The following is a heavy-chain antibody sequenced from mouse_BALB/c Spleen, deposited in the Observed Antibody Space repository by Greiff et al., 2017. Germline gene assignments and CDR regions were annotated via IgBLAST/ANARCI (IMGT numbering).Heavy chain of an antibody. Sequence: EVKVVESGGGLVKPGGSLKLSCAASGFTFSSYTMSWVRQTPEKRLEWVATISSGGSYTYYPDSVKGRFTISRDNAKNTLYLQMSSLKSEDTAMYYCTRGATTVVATEAMDYWGQGTSVTVSS. V-gene: IGHV5-6-4*01. CDR3: TRGATTVVATEAMDY. J-gene: IGHJ4*01. CDR1: GFTFSSYT. CDR2: ISSGGSYT. D-gene: IGHD1-1*01.